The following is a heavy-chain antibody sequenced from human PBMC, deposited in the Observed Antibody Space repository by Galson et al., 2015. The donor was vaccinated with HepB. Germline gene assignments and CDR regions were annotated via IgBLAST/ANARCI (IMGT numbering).Heavy chain of an antibody. Sequence: QSGAEVKKPGASVKVSCKASGYTFTSYGISWVRQAPGQGLEWMGWISAYNGNTSYAQKLQGRVTMTTDTSTSTAYMELRSLRSDDTAVYYCARVSENLLRFLEWSYYWGQGTLVTVSS. J-gene: IGHJ4*02. V-gene: IGHV1-18*04. D-gene: IGHD3-3*01. CDR1: GYTFTSYG. CDR3: ARVSENLLRFLEWSYY. CDR2: ISAYNGNT.